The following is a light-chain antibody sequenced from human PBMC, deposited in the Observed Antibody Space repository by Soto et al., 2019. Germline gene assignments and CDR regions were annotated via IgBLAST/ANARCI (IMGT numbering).Light chain of an antibody. CDR1: QSISSS. J-gene: IGKJ1*01. CDR3: QKRSNWPRT. CDR2: NAA. V-gene: IGKV3-11*01. Sequence: EIVLTQSPVTLSLSPGERATLSCRASQSISSSLAWYQQKPGQAPRLLIYNAANRATGIPARFSGSGSGTDFTLTISSLEPEDFAVYYCQKRSNWPRTFGQGTQVEIK.